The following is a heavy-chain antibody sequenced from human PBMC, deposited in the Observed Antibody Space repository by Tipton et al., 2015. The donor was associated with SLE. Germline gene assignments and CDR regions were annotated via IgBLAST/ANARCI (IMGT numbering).Heavy chain of an antibody. V-gene: IGHV3-33*06. J-gene: IGHJ6*02. D-gene: IGHD6-19*01. CDR2: IWYDGSNK. Sequence: SLRLSCAASGFTFSSYGMHWVRQAPGKGLEWVAVIWYDGSNKYYADSVKGRFTISRDNSKNTLYLQMNSLRAEDTAVYYCAKDQAVAVDGMDVWGQGITVTVSS. CDR3: AKDQAVAVDGMDV. CDR1: GFTFSSYG.